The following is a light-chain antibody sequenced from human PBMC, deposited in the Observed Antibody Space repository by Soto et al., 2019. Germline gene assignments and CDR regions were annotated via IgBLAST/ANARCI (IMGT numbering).Light chain of an antibody. J-gene: IGLJ2*01. CDR1: NSDVGGYGS. V-gene: IGLV2-14*01. CDR2: EVY. Sequence: QSVLTQPASVSGSPGQSITISCTGTNSDVGGYGSVAWYQQHPGKAPKLMIFEVYNRPSGVSNRFSGSKSGKTASLTISGLQAEDEADYYYSSYISNNTRVFGGGTKVTVL. CDR3: SSYISNNTRV.